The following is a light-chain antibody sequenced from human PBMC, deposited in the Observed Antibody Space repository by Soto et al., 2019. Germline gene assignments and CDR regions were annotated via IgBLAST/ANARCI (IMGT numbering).Light chain of an antibody. CDR1: SGHSTYA. Sequence: QPVLTQSPSASASLGASVKLTCTLSSGHSTYAIAWHQQQPEKGPRYLMKLNSDGSHSKGDGMPDRFSGSSSGAERYLTISSLQSEDEADYYCQTWGTGIQVIFGGGTKVTVL. CDR2: LNSDGSH. V-gene: IGLV4-69*01. J-gene: IGLJ2*01. CDR3: QTWGTGIQVI.